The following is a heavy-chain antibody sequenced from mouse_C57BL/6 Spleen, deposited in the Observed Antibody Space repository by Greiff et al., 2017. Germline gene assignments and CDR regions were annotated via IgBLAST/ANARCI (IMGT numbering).Heavy chain of an antibody. V-gene: IGHV1-55*01. J-gene: IGHJ2*01. D-gene: IGHD6-1*02. CDR1: GYTFTSYW. Sequence: QVQLQQSGAELVKPGASVKMSCKASGYTFTSYWITWVKQRPGQGLEWIGDIYPASGSTNYNEKFQSKATLTVDTSSSTAYMQLSSLTSEDSAVYYGARSCRQLADREREYWGQGTTLTVAS. CDR2: IYPASGST. CDR3: ARSCRQLADREREY.